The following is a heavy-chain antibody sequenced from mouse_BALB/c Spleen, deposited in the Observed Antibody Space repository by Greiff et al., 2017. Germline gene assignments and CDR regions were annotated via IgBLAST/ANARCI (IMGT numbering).Heavy chain of an antibody. Sequence: EVKVVESGGGLVQPGGSLKLSCAASGFTFSSYGMSWVRQTPDKRLELVATINSNGGSTYYPDSVKGRFTISRDNAKNTLYLQMSSLKSEDTAMYYCAREGYGNLAYWGQGTLVTVSA. V-gene: IGHV5-6-3*01. CDR2: INSNGGST. CDR3: AREGYGNLAY. D-gene: IGHD2-10*02. CDR1: GFTFSSYG. J-gene: IGHJ3*01.